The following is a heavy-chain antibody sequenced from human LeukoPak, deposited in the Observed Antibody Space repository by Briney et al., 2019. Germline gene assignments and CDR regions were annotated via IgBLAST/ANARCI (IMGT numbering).Heavy chain of an antibody. CDR2: IKQDGSEK. D-gene: IGHD3-16*02. V-gene: IGHV3-7*01. Sequence: TGGSLRLSCAASGFTFSSYWMSWVRQAPGKGLEWVANIKQDGSEKYYVDSVKGRFTISRDNAKHSLYLQMNSLRAEDTAVYYCAREGDYVWGSYRCYFDYWGQGTLVTVSS. CDR1: GFTFSSYW. J-gene: IGHJ4*02. CDR3: AREGDYVWGSYRCYFDY.